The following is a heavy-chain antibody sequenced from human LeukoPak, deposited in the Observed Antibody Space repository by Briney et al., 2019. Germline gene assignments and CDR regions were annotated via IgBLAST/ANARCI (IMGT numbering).Heavy chain of an antibody. V-gene: IGHV3-7*01. Sequence: PGGSLRLSCAASGLTFSSYWMSWVRQAPGKGLEWVANIKQDGSEKYYVDSVKGRFTISRDNAKNSLYLQMNSLRAEDTAVYYCARDLRSWFGAFDIWGQGTMVTVSS. D-gene: IGHD3-10*01. CDR2: IKQDGSEK. CDR3: ARDLRSWFGAFDI. CDR1: GLTFSSYW. J-gene: IGHJ3*02.